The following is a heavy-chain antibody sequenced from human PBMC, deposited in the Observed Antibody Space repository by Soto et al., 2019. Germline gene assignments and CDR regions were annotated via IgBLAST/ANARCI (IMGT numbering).Heavy chain of an antibody. V-gene: IGHV3-48*03. CDR1: GFSFSSFE. J-gene: IGHJ6*02. CDR2: ISSSGRTV. CDR3: ARLQWEPLGRAGLDV. D-gene: IGHD1-26*01. Sequence: EMQLVESGGGLVQPGGSLRLSCVASGFSFSSFEMNWVRQAHGKGLEWVSSISSSGRTVKYADPAKGRFIVSRDNSKKSVLLQMKSLTADDTAVYFCARLQWEPLGRAGLDVWGQGATVIVTS.